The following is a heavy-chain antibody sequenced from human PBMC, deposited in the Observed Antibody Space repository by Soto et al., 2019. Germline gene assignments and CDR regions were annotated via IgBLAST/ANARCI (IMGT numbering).Heavy chain of an antibody. CDR3: ATRGPDTSTYYGTGKYWSFDL. Sequence: GASVKVSCKASDYYIHWVRQAPGQGLEWMGIINPSGGSTYSQMFQGRVTMTRDTSTNTVYMELSSLRSEDTAVYYCATRGPDTSTYYGTGKYWSFDLWGRGTLVTVSS. J-gene: IGHJ2*01. CDR1: DYY. CDR2: INPSGGST. D-gene: IGHD3-22*01. V-gene: IGHV1-46*01.